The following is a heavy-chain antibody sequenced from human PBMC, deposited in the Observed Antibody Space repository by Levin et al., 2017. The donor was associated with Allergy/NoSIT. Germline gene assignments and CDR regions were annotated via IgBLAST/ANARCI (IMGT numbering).Heavy chain of an antibody. J-gene: IGHJ4*02. Sequence: GGSLRLSCAASGFTFSSYGMHWVRQAPGKGLEWVAVIWYDGSNKYYADSVKGRFTISRDNSKNTLYLQMNSLRAEDTAVYYCARDFPHPYCSSTSCYSSGFDYWGQGTLVTVSS. CDR3: ARDFPHPYCSSTSCYSSGFDY. CDR1: GFTFSSYG. CDR2: IWYDGSNK. V-gene: IGHV3-33*01. D-gene: IGHD2-2*02.